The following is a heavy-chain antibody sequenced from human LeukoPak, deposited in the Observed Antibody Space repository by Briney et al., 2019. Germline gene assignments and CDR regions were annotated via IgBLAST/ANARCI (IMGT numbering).Heavy chain of an antibody. V-gene: IGHV3-21*01. CDR1: GFTFSSYS. CDR2: ISSSSSYI. D-gene: IGHD2-2*01. Sequence: PGGSLRLSCAASGFTFSSYSMNWVRQAPGKGLEWVSSISSSSSYIYYADSVKGRFTISRDNAKNSLYLQMNSLRAEGTAVYYCARGDNIVVVPAAYFTNYYYGMDVWGKGTTVTVSS. J-gene: IGHJ6*04. CDR3: ARGDNIVVVPAAYFTNYYYGMDV.